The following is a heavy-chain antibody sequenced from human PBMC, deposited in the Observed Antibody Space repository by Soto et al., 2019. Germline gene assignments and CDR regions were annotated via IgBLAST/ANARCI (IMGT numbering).Heavy chain of an antibody. J-gene: IGHJ6*02. CDR1: GYTFTSYG. V-gene: IGHV1-18*01. CDR3: ASRVGATRYYYYGMDV. Sequence: ASVKVSCKASGYTFTSYGISWVRQAPGQGLEGMGWISAYNGKTSYAQKLQGRVTMTTDTSTCTAYMELRSLRSDDTAVFYCASRVGATRYYYYGMDVWGQGTTVTVSS. CDR2: ISAYNGKT. D-gene: IGHD1-26*01.